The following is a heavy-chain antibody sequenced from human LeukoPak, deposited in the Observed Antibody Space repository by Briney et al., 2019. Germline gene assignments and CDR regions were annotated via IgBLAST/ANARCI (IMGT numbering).Heavy chain of an antibody. V-gene: IGHV4-61*01. D-gene: IGHD6-13*01. CDR3: ARDRSSSQKRYYYYCGMDV. CDR1: GGSISSSSYY. Sequence: PSETLSLTCTVSGGSISSSSYYWSWIRQPPGKGLERIGYIYYSGSTNYNPSLKSRVTISVDTSKNQFSLKLSSVTAADTAVYYCARDRSSSQKRYYYYCGMDVWGQGTTVTVSS. CDR2: IYYSGST. J-gene: IGHJ6*02.